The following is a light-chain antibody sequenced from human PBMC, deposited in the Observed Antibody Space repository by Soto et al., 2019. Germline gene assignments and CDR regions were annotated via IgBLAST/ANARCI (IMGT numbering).Light chain of an antibody. CDR2: EGS. CDR3: CSYAGTGTYA. CDR1: SRDVGNYNL. J-gene: IGLJ1*01. V-gene: IGLV2-23*01. Sequence: QSALTQPASVSGSPGQSIAISCTGTSRDVGNYNLVSWYQQHPGKAPKVMIYEGSKRPSGVSDRFSGSKSGNTASLTISGLQADDEADYYCCSYAGTGTYAFGTGTKLTVL.